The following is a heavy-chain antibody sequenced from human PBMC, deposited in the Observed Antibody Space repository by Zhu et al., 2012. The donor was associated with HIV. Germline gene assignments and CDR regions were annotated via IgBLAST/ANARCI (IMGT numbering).Heavy chain of an antibody. CDR1: KFTFSSYW. D-gene: IGHD1-26*01. Sequence: EVELVEPGGTLGQPGGSLRLSCVVSKFTFSSYWMSWVRQAPGKGLEWVANINEDGSKKFYEDAVKGRFIISRDNAKNSVYLQMNNLRVDDAAVYYCVRAAASGNSGTYWGAYNYRYMDVWGQGDHGHRLI. J-gene: IGHJ6*01. CDR2: INEDGSKK. CDR3: VRAAASGNSGTYWGAYNYRYMDV. V-gene: IGHV3-7*04.